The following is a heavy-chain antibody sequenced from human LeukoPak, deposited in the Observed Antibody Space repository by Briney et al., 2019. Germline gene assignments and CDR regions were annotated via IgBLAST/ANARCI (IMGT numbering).Heavy chain of an antibody. Sequence: GASVTVSCKASGFTFTDHYMHWVRQAPGQGLEWMGWINGKRGDTNYAQNFQDRVTMTRDTSTSTVYMELSRLTVDDTAVYYCARDHDWGVDYWGQGTLSPSPQ. D-gene: IGHD7-27*01. V-gene: IGHV1-2*02. CDR1: GFTFTDHY. CDR2: INGKRGDT. J-gene: IGHJ4*02. CDR3: ARDHDWGVDY.